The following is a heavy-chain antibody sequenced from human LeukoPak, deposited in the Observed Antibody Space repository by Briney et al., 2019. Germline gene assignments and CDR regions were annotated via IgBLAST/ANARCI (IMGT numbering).Heavy chain of an antibody. J-gene: IGHJ5*02. CDR3: ARGWRGYCSSTSCQPYNWFDP. Sequence: SETLSLTCAVYGGSFSGYYWSWIRQPPGKGLEWIGEINHSGSTNYNPSLKSRVTISVDTPKNQFSLKLSSVTAADTAVYSCARGWRGYCSSTSCQPYNWFDPWGQGTLVTVSS. CDR1: GGSFSGYY. D-gene: IGHD2-2*01. V-gene: IGHV4-34*01. CDR2: INHSGST.